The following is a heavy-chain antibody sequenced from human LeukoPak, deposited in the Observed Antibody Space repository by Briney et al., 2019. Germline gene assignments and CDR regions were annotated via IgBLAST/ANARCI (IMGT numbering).Heavy chain of an antibody. Sequence: SETLSLTCTVSGYSISTGYYWDWIRQPPGKGLEWIGTFYHGGSTNYNPSLKSRVTISVDTSKNQFSLKLSSVTAADTAVYYCARGQGWFDPWGQGTLVTVSS. CDR3: ARGQGWFDP. V-gene: IGHV4-38-2*02. J-gene: IGHJ5*02. CDR1: GYSISTGYY. CDR2: FYHGGST.